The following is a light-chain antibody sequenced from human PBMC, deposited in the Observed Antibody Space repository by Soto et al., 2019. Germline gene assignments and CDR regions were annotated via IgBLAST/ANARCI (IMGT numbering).Light chain of an antibody. Sequence: DIHITHSPYSLAASVGDRVSITCRASQSISNYLNWYQRKPGKAPRLLIHAASSLQSGVPSRFSGSGSGTDFTLTISSLQPEDFATYYCQQSFSVPPTFGQGTRLEI. CDR3: QQSFSVPPT. V-gene: IGKV1-39*01. J-gene: IGKJ5*01. CDR1: QSISNY. CDR2: AAS.